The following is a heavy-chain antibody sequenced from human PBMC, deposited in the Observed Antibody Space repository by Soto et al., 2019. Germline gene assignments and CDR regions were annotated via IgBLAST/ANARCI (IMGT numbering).Heavy chain of an antibody. CDR1: GFTFSNFA. J-gene: IGHJ5*02. CDR3: AKYSSSPTFDYNWFDP. CDR2: ISGSGGST. Sequence: PGGSLRLSCAASGFTFSNFAMSWVRQAPGKGLEWVASISGSGGSTHYADSVKGRFTTSRDNSKNTLYVQMISLRAEDTAIYYCAKYSSSPTFDYNWFDPWGQGTLVTVSS. D-gene: IGHD6-6*01. V-gene: IGHV3-23*01.